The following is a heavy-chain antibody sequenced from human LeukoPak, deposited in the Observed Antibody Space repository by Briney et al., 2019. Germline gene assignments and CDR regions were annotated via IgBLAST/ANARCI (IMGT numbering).Heavy chain of an antibody. Sequence: PSETLSLTCTVSGGSISSYYWSWIRQPPRKGLEWIGYIYYSGSTNYNPSLKSRVTISVDTSKNQFSLKLSSVTAADTAVYYCARGTAMVTWTLDYWGQGTLVTVSS. V-gene: IGHV4-59*01. CDR3: ARGTAMVTWTLDY. CDR1: GGSISSYY. J-gene: IGHJ4*02. D-gene: IGHD5-18*01. CDR2: IYYSGST.